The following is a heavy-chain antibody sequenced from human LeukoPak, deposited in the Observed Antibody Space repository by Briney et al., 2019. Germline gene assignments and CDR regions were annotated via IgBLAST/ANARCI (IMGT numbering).Heavy chain of an antibody. CDR2: INPNSGGT. CDR1: GYTFTGYY. Sequence: GASVKVSCKASGYTFTGYYMHWVRQAPGQGLEWMGWINPNSGGTNYAQKFQGRVTMTRDTSISTAYMELSRLRSDDTAVYYCARDAAVAGRYYYYYMDVWGKGTTVTISS. J-gene: IGHJ6*03. D-gene: IGHD6-19*01. CDR3: ARDAAVAGRYYYYYMDV. V-gene: IGHV1-2*02.